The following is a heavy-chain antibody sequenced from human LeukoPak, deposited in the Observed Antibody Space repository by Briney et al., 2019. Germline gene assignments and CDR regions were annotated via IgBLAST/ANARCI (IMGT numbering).Heavy chain of an antibody. CDR3: ASWSSSRKYNWFDP. CDR1: GFTFSSYG. D-gene: IGHD6-13*01. J-gene: IGHJ5*02. Sequence: GGSLRLSCAASGFTFSSYGMHWVRQAPGKGLEWVAFIRYDGSNKYYADSVKGRFTISRDNAKNSLYLQMNSLRAEDTAVYYCASWSSSRKYNWFDPWGQGTLVTVSS. CDR2: IRYDGSNK. V-gene: IGHV3-30*02.